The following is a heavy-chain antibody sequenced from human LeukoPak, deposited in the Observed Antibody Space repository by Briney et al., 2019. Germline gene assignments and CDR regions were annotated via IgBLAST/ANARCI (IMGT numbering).Heavy chain of an antibody. D-gene: IGHD3-10*01. V-gene: IGHV4-59*08. Sequence: SETLSLTCTVSGGSISSYYWSWIRQPPGKGLEWIGYIYYSGSTNYNPSLKSRVTISVDTPKNQFSLRLSSVTAADTAVYYCARMDYYGSGSFHYWGQGTLVTVSS. J-gene: IGHJ4*02. CDR3: ARMDYYGSGSFHY. CDR1: GGSISSYY. CDR2: IYYSGST.